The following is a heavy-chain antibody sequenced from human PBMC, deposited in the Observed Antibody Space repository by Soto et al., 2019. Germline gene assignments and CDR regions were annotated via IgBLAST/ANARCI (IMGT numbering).Heavy chain of an antibody. V-gene: IGHV3-33*01. CDR1: GFTFSGYG. CDR2: IWYDGSNK. D-gene: IGHD4-17*01. Sequence: GGSLRLSCAPSGFTFSGYGMHWARQATGKGLEWVAVIWYDGSNKVYADSVKGRFTISRDNSKNTLYLQMNSLRAEDTAVYYCARDLSGDYGALDTWGQGTMVTVSS. J-gene: IGHJ3*02. CDR3: ARDLSGDYGALDT.